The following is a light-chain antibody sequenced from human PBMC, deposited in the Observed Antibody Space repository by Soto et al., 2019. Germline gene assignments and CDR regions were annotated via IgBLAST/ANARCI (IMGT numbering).Light chain of an antibody. J-gene: IGLJ3*02. Sequence: QSALTQPASVSGSPGQSITISCTGSSSDVGGYNHVSWYQQHPGKAPKLMIYEVSNRPSGVSNRFSGSKSGNTASLTISGLQAEDEADYYCSSYGGRSTVVFGGWTKLTVL. CDR2: EVS. CDR3: SSYGGRSTVV. CDR1: SSDVGGYNH. V-gene: IGLV2-14*01.